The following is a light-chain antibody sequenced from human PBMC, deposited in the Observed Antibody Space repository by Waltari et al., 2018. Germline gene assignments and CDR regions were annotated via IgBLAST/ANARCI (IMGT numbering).Light chain of an antibody. V-gene: IGLV2-23*01. CDR2: EGT. Sequence: QSALTQPASVSGSPGQSITISCTGPSSDVGNYYPVSRYQHHPGKAPQLIIYVIYEGTHRPSGVSNPFSASKSGNTASLTISGLEAEDDIDSYWGVGGGTKLTVL. CDR1: SSDVGNYYP. CDR3: G. J-gene: IGLJ2*01.